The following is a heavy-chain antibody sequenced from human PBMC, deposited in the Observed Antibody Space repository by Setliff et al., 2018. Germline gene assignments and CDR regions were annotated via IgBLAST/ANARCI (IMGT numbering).Heavy chain of an antibody. Sequence: SSETLSLTCTVSGGSISSSSYYWGWIRQPPGKGLEWIGNINYSGKTYSNPSFKSRVTMSVDKSKNQFSLKLASVTAADRAVYYCARIAYFDFWRGFGVGAFDLWGHGSVVTVSS. CDR3: ARIAYFDFWRGFGVGAFDL. D-gene: IGHD3-3*01. J-gene: IGHJ3*01. V-gene: IGHV4-39*01. CDR1: GGSISSSSYY. CDR2: INYSGKT.